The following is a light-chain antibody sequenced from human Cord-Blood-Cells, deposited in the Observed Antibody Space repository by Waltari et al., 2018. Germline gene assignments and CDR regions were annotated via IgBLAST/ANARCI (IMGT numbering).Light chain of an antibody. J-gene: IGLJ3*02. V-gene: IGLV2-8*01. CDR2: EVS. Sequence: QSALTQPPSASGSPGPSVTTSCTGTSSDVGGYNYVSWYQQHPGKAPKLMIYEVSKRPSGVPDRFSGSKSGNTASLTFSGLQAEDEADYYCSSYAGSNNWVFGGGTKLTVL. CDR3: SSYAGSNNWV. CDR1: SSDVGGYNY.